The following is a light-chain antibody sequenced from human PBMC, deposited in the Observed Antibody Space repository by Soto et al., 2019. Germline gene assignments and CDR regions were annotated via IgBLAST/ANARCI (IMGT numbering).Light chain of an antibody. CDR1: SSNIGNNY. V-gene: IGLV1-51*02. CDR2: ENN. CDR3: GTWDSSLSAVV. J-gene: IGLJ2*01. Sequence: QSVLTQPPSVSAAPGQKVTISCSGSSSNIGNNYVSWYQQLPGTAPKLLIYENNKRPSGIPDRFSGSKSGTSATLGITGLQTGDEADYYCGTWDSSLSAVVFGGGTQVTFL.